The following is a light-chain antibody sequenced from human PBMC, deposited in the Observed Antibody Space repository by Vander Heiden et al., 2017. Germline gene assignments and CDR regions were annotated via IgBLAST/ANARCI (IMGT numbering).Light chain of an antibody. CDR2: HDS. CDR3: QAWDSSTGV. V-gene: IGLV3-1*01. CDR1: RLWINN. J-gene: IGLJ2*01. Sequence: SYELTQPPPVSVSPGPTASITCAGARLWINNGCSYQKKQGQSPVLVTYHDSKRPSGIPERFSGSNSGNTATLTISGTQAMDEADYYCQAWDSSTGVFGGGTKLTVL.